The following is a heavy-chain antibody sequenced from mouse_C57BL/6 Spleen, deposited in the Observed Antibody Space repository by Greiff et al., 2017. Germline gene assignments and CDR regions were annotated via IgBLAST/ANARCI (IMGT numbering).Heavy chain of an antibody. D-gene: IGHD1-1*01. CDR2: IDPSDSYT. J-gene: IGHJ2*01. CDR1: GYTFTSYW. CDR3: ARSYGSSWYFDY. Sequence: QVQLKQPGAELVMPGASVKLSCKASGYTFTSYWMHWVKQRPGQGLEWIGEIDPSDSYTNYNQKFKGKSTLTVDKSSSTAYMQLSSLTSEDSAVYYCARSYGSSWYFDYWGQGTTLTVSS. V-gene: IGHV1-69*01.